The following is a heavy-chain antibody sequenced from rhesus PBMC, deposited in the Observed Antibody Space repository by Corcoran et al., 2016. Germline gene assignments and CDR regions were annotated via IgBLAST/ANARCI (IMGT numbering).Heavy chain of an antibody. D-gene: IGHD4-4*01. CDR2: INGNSGNS. Sequence: QVQLQESGPGLVKPSETLSLTCAVSGASISRYWWRWIRPPPGKGLEWIGEINGNSGNSYYNPSLKSRVTISKDASKNQFSLKLSSVTAADTAVYYCARSGYGSGGVYWGQGVLVTVSS. CDR3: ARSGYGSGGVY. CDR1: GASISRYW. V-gene: IGHV4-80*01. J-gene: IGHJ4*01.